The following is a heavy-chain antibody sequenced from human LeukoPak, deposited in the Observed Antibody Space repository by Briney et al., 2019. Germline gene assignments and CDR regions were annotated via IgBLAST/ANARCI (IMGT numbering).Heavy chain of an antibody. CDR1: GFTFSSYA. J-gene: IGHJ4*02. CDR2: ISTNGGST. V-gene: IGHV3-23*01. CDR3: AKGMWAPEGMRSFDY. Sequence: GGSLRLSCAASGFTFSSYAMSWVRQAPGEGLEWVSAISTNGGSTYYADSVKSRFTISRDNFKNTLNLQMNSLRTEDTAVYYCAKGMWAPEGMRSFDYWGQGTLVTVSS. D-gene: IGHD2-8*01.